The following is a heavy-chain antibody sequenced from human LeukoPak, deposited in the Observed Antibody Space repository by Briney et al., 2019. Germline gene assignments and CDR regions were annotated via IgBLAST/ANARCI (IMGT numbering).Heavy chain of an antibody. CDR2: ISGSGGTT. CDR3: AKDHLPGIVVADRDY. D-gene: IGHD6-19*01. V-gene: IGHV3-23*01. J-gene: IGHJ4*02. CDR1: GFTFSSYW. Sequence: SGGSLRLSCAASGFTFSSYWMSWVRQAPGKGLEWVSAISGSGGTTYYADSVKGRFTISRDNSKNTLYLQINSLRDEDTAVYYCAKDHLPGIVVADRDYWGQGTLVTVSS.